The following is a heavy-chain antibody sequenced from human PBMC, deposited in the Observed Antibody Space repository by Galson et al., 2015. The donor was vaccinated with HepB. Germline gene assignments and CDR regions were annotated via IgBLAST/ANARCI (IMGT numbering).Heavy chain of an antibody. D-gene: IGHD6-13*01. CDR3: ARSWEGGGLDAFDI. CDR1: GYTFTGYY. J-gene: IGHJ3*02. V-gene: IGHV1-2*06. CDR2: INPNSGGT. Sequence: SVKVSCKASGYTFTGYYMHWVRQAPGQGLEWMGRINPNSGGTNYAQKFQGRVTMTRDTSISTAYMELSRLRSDDTAVYYCARSWEGGGLDAFDIWGQGTMVTVSS.